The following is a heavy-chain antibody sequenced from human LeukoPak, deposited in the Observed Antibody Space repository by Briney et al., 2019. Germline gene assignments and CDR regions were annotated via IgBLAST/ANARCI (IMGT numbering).Heavy chain of an antibody. CDR1: GDSLSTPQYY. Sequence: SETLSLTCTVSGDSLSTPQYYWGWIRRPPGRGLEWIGSVYYGGSLFYNPSLKSRVTLSVDTSKNQFSLKLSSVTAADTAVYYCAGHVTPPYTNYGAYWGRGTLVTVSS. J-gene: IGHJ4*02. D-gene: IGHD4-17*01. CDR3: AGHVTPPYTNYGAY. CDR2: VYYGGSL. V-gene: IGHV4-39*01.